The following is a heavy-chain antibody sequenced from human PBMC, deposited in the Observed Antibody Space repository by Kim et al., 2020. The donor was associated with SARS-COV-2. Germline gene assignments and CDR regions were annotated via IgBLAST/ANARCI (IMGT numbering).Heavy chain of an antibody. D-gene: IGHD6-13*01. CDR1: GGSISSSSYY. Sequence: SETLSLTCTVSGGSISSSSYYWGWIRQPPGKGLEWIGSIYYSGSTYYNPSLKSRVTISVDTSKNQFSLKLSSVTAADTAVYYCARVTFGYSSTIDYWGQGTLVTVSS. CDR3: ARVTFGYSSTIDY. V-gene: IGHV4-39*07. J-gene: IGHJ4*02. CDR2: IYYSGST.